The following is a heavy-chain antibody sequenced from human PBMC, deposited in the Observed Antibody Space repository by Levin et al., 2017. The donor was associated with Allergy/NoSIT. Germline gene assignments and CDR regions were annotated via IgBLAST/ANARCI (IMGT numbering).Heavy chain of an antibody. V-gene: IGHV1-69*04. Sequence: KISCKASGGTFSSYAISWVRQAPGQGLEWMGRIIPILGIANYAQKFQGRVTITADKSTSTAYMELSSLRSEDTAVYYCARDEGAYYYDSTPPGGYFDYWGQGTLVTVSS. CDR1: GGTFSSYA. D-gene: IGHD3-22*01. J-gene: IGHJ4*02. CDR2: IIPILGIA. CDR3: ARDEGAYYYDSTPPGGYFDY.